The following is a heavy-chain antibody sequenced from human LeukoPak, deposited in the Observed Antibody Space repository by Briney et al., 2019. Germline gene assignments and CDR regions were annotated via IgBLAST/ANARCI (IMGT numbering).Heavy chain of an antibody. J-gene: IGHJ4*02. CDR2: IYYSGST. Sequence: SETLSLTCTVSGGSISSSSYYWGWIRQPPGKGLEWIGSIYYSGSTYYNPSLKSRVTISVDTSKNQFSLKLSSVTAAETAVYYCARRITGTTYWGQGTLVTVSS. CDR1: GGSISSSSYY. V-gene: IGHV4-39*01. D-gene: IGHD1-7*01. CDR3: ARRITGTTY.